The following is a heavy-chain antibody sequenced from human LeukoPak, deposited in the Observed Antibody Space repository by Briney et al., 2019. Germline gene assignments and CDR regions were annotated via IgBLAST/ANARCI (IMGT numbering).Heavy chain of an antibody. V-gene: IGHV4-30-4*01. CDR2: IYYSGST. J-gene: IGHJ6*02. D-gene: IGHD5-24*01. CDR3: ARGSALQNYGMDV. CDR1: GGSISSGDYY. Sequence: KPSETLSLTCTVSGGSISSGDYYWSWIRQPPGKGLEWIGYIYYSGSTYYNPSLKSRVTISVDTSKNQFSLKLSSATAADTAVYYCARGSALQNYGMDVWGQGTTVTVSS.